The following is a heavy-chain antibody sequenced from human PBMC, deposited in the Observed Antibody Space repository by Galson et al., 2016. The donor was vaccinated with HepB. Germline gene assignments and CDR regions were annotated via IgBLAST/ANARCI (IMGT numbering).Heavy chain of an antibody. V-gene: IGHV3-13*01. J-gene: IGHJ6*04. CDR1: GFTFSIHD. D-gene: IGHD4/OR15-4a*01. Sequence: SLRLSCAASGFTFSIHDMHWVRQAPGKGLEWVSAIETAGDTYYADSVKGRFTISRENAKNSLYLQMNSLRAGDTAVYYCARGKSLLTMPWNYGLDVRGKGTTVSVSS. CDR3: ARGKSLLTMPWNYGLDV. CDR2: IETAGDT.